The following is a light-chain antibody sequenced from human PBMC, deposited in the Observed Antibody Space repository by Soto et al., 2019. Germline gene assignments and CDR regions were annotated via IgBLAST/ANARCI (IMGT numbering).Light chain of an antibody. CDR1: QSVSSSY. V-gene: IGKV3-20*01. CDR3: QQSYSTT. CDR2: GAS. Sequence: EIVLTQSPGTLSLSPGEIATLSCRASQSVSSSYLAWYQQKPGQAPRLLIYGASSRATGIPDRFSGSGSGTDFTLTISSLQPEDFATYYCQQSYSTTFGQGTKVDIK. J-gene: IGKJ1*01.